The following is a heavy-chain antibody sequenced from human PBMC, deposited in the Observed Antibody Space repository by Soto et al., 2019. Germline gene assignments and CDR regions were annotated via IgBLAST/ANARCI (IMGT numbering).Heavy chain of an antibody. J-gene: IGHJ6*02. CDR1: GYTFTTYD. CDR2: MDPNSGST. CDR3: AREGLHVDTAMVPGNV. Sequence: VASVKVSCKASGYTFTTYDINRVRQAPGQGLEWLGWMDPNSGSTGYAQKFQGRVTITADESTSTAYMELSSLRSEDTAVYYCAREGLHVDTAMVPGNVWGQGTTVTVSS. D-gene: IGHD5-18*01. V-gene: IGHV1-8*01.